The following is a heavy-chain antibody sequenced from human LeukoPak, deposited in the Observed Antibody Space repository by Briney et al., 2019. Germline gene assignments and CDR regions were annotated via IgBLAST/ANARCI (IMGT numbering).Heavy chain of an antibody. CDR2: IYYSGST. CDR3: AGILRFLEWFDMDV. CDR1: GGSISSSSYY. Sequence: KPSETLSLTCTVSGGSISSSSYYWGRIRQPPGKGLEWIGSIYYSGSTYYNPSLKSRVTISVDTSKNQFSLKLSSVTAADTAVYYCAGILRFLEWFDMDVWGKGTTVTVSS. D-gene: IGHD3-3*01. V-gene: IGHV4-39*01. J-gene: IGHJ6*03.